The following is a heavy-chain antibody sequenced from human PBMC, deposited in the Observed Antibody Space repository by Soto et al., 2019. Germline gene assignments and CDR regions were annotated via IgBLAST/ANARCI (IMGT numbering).Heavy chain of an antibody. CDR2: IYPSDSNT. D-gene: IGHD3-3*01. CDR1: GYNFACYW. CDR3: ARGGVSTRTFDY. V-gene: IGHV5-51*01. J-gene: IGHJ4*02. Sequence: GESLKISCKGSGYNFACYWIAWVRQMPGKGLELMGIIYPSDSNTRYTPSFQGQVTISPDKSISSAYLQWSRLRASGTAMYYCARGGVSTRTFDYWGQGTPVTVSS.